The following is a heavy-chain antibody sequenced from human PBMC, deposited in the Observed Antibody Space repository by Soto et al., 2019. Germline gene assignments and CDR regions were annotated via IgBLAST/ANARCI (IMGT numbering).Heavy chain of an antibody. J-gene: IGHJ4*02. CDR1: GFTFSSYA. CDR2: ISGSGGST. D-gene: IGHD3-3*01. Sequence: GGSLRLSCAASGFTFSSYAMSWVRQAPGKGLEWVSAISGSGGSTYYADSVKGRFTISRDNSKNTLYLQMNSLRAEDTAVYYCAKDQEWEWLFLYYFDYWGQGTLVTVSS. CDR3: AKDQEWEWLFLYYFDY. V-gene: IGHV3-23*01.